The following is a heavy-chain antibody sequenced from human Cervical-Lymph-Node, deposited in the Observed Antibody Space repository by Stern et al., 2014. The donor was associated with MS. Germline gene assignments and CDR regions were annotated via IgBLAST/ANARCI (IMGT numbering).Heavy chain of an antibody. V-gene: IGHV5-51*01. Sequence: VQLVESGAEVKKPGESLKISCKGSGYSFTANWIAWVRQIPGKGLEWMVIIYPGNSDPRYGPSFQGQVTITADKSISTAYLQWSSLKPSDTAMYYCARDYGDYAFDYWGQGTLVTVSS. J-gene: IGHJ4*02. D-gene: IGHD4-17*01. CDR3: ARDYGDYAFDY. CDR1: GYSFTANW. CDR2: IYPGNSDP.